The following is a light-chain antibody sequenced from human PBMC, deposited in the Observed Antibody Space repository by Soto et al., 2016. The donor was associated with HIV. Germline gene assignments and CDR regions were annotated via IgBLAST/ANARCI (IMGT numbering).Light chain of an antibody. CDR1: QSISSW. J-gene: IGKJ1*01. Sequence: DIQMTQSPSTLSASVGDRVTITCRASQSISSWLAWYQQKSGKAPKLLIYKASSLESGVPSRFSGSGSGTEFTLTISSLQPDDFATYYCQQYNSYSRTFGQGTKVEI. CDR2: KAS. V-gene: IGKV1-5*03. CDR3: QQYNSYSRT.